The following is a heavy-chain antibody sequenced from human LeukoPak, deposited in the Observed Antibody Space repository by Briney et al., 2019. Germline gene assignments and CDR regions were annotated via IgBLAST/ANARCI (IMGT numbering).Heavy chain of an antibody. CDR1: GGSISSSIYY. V-gene: IGHV4-39*01. Sequence: SETLSLTCCVSGGSISSSIYYWGWIRQPPGKGLEWIGSIYYSGSTYYNPSLKSRVTISVDTSKNQFSLKLRSVTAADTAVYYCARRLGGSGSYYYWGQGTLVTVSS. CDR3: ARRLGGSGSYYY. D-gene: IGHD3-10*01. J-gene: IGHJ4*02. CDR2: IYYSGST.